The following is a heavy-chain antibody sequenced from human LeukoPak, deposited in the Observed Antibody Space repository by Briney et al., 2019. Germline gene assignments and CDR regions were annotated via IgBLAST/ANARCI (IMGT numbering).Heavy chain of an antibody. Sequence: GGSLRLSCAASGFSFSTYAIHWVRQAPGKGLEWVAVISHDGGNKYHADSVKGRFTISRDNSENTLYLQMNSLRPEDTAVYYCGRGINSGSYYNIVYWGQGTLVTVSS. J-gene: IGHJ4*02. CDR2: ISHDGGNK. CDR3: GRGINSGSYYNIVY. CDR1: GFSFSTYA. D-gene: IGHD3-10*01. V-gene: IGHV3-30*04.